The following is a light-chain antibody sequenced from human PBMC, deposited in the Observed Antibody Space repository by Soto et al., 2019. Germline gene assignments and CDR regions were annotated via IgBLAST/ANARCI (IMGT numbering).Light chain of an antibody. Sequence: QSVLTQPPSVSGAPGQRVTISCTGSSSNIGSAYDVHWYQHLPGTAPKRLISGNSNRPSGVPDRFSGSKSGSSASLPITGLQDEDEDDYYCQSYDASMSTWVFGGGTKLTVL. CDR1: SSNIGSAYD. CDR2: GNS. J-gene: IGLJ3*02. V-gene: IGLV1-40*01. CDR3: QSYDASMSTWV.